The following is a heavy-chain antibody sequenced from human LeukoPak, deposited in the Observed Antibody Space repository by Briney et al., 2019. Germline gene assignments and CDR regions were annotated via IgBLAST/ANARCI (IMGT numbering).Heavy chain of an antibody. J-gene: IGHJ4*02. V-gene: IGHV3-74*01. CDR2: INSDGSST. Sequence: GGSLRLSCAASGFTSSSYWMHWVRQAPGKGLVWVSRINSDGSSTSYADSVKGRFTISRDNAKNTLYLQMNSLRAEDTAVYYCARYSSGWYFDYWGQGTLVTVSS. CDR3: ARYSSGWYFDY. CDR1: GFTSSSYW. D-gene: IGHD6-19*01.